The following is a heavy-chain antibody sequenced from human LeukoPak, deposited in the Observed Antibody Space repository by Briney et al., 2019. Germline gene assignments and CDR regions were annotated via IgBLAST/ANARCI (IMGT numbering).Heavy chain of an antibody. D-gene: IGHD2-21*02. CDR2: IRSKKVFGGAI. CDR1: GFALSTNA. J-gene: IGHJ4*02. CDR3: TRDWWRLGFDY. Sequence: RPGGSLRLSCLTSGFALSTNAMSWVRQAPGKGLEWIGFIRSKKVFGGAIEYAASVKGRFTFSRDDSKSIAYLQMNDLRTDDTAVYYCTRDWWRLGFDYWGQGTLVTVSS. V-gene: IGHV3-49*04.